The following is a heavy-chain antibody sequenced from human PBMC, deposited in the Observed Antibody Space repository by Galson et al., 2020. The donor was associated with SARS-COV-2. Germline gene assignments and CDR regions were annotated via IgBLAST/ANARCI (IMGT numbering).Heavy chain of an antibody. CDR3: SRDVGP. V-gene: IGHV3-66*01. D-gene: IGHD1-26*01. CDR2: IYSNGRT. Sequence: GGSLRLSCGASGFTVGDNYMRWVRQAPGKGLEWISLIYSNGRTDYADSVKGRFTISRDSSRNIMYLHMGALRAEDTAVYYCSRDVGPCGQGTMVTVSS. CDR1: GFTVGDNY. J-gene: IGHJ3*01.